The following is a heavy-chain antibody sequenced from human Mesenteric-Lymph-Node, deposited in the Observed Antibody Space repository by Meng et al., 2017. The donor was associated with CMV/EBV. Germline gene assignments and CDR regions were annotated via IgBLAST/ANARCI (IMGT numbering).Heavy chain of an antibody. CDR3: ARESVGYSSPRGGYGMDV. Sequence: GGSLRLSCAASGFTVSSNYMSWVRQAPGKGLEWVSVIYSGGSTYYADSVKGRFTISRDNTGNTLYLQMDSLRAEDTAVYYCARESVGYSSPRGGYGMDVWGQGTTVTVSS. CDR2: IYSGGST. D-gene: IGHD6-13*01. V-gene: IGHV3-53*01. CDR1: GFTVSSNY. J-gene: IGHJ6*02.